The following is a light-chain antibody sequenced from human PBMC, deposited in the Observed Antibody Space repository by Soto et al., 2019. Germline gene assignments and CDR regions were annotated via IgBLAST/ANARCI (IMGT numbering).Light chain of an antibody. CDR3: QQGFSTPIT. CDR1: QNIGNY. V-gene: IGKV1-39*01. CDR2: TAS. Sequence: DVQMTQSPSSLSASVRGGVTITCRSIQNIGNYLNWYQQTPGNAPRLLISTASSLQSGVPSRFSGSRSGADFTLSISSLQPEDSATYYCQQGFSTPITLGQGTRLEIK. J-gene: IGKJ5*01.